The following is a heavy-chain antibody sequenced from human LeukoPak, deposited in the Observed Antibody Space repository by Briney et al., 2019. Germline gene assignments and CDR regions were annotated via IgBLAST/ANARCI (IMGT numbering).Heavy chain of an antibody. CDR2: INPSGGST. CDR1: GYTFTSYY. V-gene: IGHV1-46*01. Sequence: GASVKVSCKASGYTFTSYYMHWVRQAPGQGLEWMGIINPSGGSTSYAQKFQGRVTMTRDMSTSTVYMELSSLRSEDTAVYYCARTQYSGYDFVSYYYYYYMDVWGKGTTVTVSS. CDR3: ARTQYSGYDFVSYYYYYYMDV. J-gene: IGHJ6*03. D-gene: IGHD5-12*01.